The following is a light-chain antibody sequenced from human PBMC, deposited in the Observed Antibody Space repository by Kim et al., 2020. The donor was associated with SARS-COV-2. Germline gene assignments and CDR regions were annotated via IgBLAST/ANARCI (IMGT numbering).Light chain of an antibody. V-gene: IGKV1-27*01. CDR3: QKYDRAPWT. J-gene: IGKJ1*01. CDR2: AAS. Sequence: ASVGDRVTITCRASQGISSSLAWYQQNPGKVPRLLIYAASALQSGDPSRFSGSGSGTDFTLTISSLQPEDVATYYCQKYDRAPWTFGQGTKVDIK. CDR1: QGISSS.